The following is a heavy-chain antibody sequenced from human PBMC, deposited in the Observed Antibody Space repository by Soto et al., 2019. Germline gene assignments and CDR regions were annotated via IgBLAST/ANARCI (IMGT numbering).Heavy chain of an antibody. CDR1: GGSISSYY. CDR3: ARGHQGYSYSYRDPYCEC. Sequence: PSETLSLTCTVSGGSISSYYLSWIRQPPVKGLYRIGYIYYSGSTNYNPSLKSRVTISVDTSKNQFSLKLSSVTAADTAVYYCARGHQGYSYSYRDPYCECWGQGTLVNASS. J-gene: IGHJ4*02. D-gene: IGHD5-18*01. V-gene: IGHV4-59*01. CDR2: IYYSGST.